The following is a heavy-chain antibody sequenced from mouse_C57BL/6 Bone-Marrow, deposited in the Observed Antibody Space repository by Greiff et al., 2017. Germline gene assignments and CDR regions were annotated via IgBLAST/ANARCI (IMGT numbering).Heavy chain of an antibody. CDR2: INPGSGGT. D-gene: IGHD1-1*01. CDR1: GYAFTNYL. V-gene: IGHV1-54*01. J-gene: IGHJ3*01. CDR3: ARGKGHYYGSSYVIWDPFAY. Sequence: VQLQQSGAELVRPGTSVKVSCKASGYAFTNYLIEWVKQRPGQGLEWIGVINPGSGGTNYNEKFKGKATLTADKSSSTAYMQLSSLTSEDSAVYFCARGKGHYYGSSYVIWDPFAYWGQGTLVTVSA.